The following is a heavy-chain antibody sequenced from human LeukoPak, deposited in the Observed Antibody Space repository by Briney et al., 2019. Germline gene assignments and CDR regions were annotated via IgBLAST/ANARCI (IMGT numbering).Heavy chain of an antibody. CDR3: AKKGGGRYFDY. D-gene: IGHD1-26*01. Sequence: PGGSLRLSCAASAFTFRSYAMSWVRQAGGKGLEWVSAISGSGGSTYYADSVKGRFTISRDNSKNTLYLQMNSLRAEDTAVFYCAKKGGGRYFDYWGQGTLVTVPS. CDR1: AFTFRSYA. CDR2: ISGSGGST. J-gene: IGHJ4*02. V-gene: IGHV3-23*01.